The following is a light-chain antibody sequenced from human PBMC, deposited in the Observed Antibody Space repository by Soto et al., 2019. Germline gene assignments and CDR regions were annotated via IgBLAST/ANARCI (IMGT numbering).Light chain of an antibody. V-gene: IGLV2-14*01. Sequence: QSALTQHASVYGSPGQSITLSCTGTSSDVCGYNYVSWYQQHPVKAPKLMIYAVSNRPSGVSNRFSGSKSGNTASLTISGLQAEDEADYYCSSYTSSSTLVVFGTGTKLTVL. J-gene: IGLJ1*01. CDR3: SSYTSSSTLVV. CDR1: SSDVCGYNY. CDR2: AVS.